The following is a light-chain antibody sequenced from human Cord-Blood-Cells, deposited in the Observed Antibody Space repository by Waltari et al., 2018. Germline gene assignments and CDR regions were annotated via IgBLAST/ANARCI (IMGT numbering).Light chain of an antibody. CDR1: QSLLHSNGYNY. V-gene: IGKV2-28*01. CDR2: LGS. J-gene: IGKJ5*01. Sequence: DIVMTQSPLSLPVTPGEPASISCRSSQSLLHSNGYNYLDWYLQKPGQSPQLLIYLGSNRASGVPDRFSGSGSDTDFTLKISRVEAEDVGVYYCMQALQTPQVTFGQGTRLEIK. CDR3: MQALQTPQVT.